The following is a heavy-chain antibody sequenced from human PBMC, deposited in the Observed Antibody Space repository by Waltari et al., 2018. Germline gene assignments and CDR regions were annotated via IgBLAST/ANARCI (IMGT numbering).Heavy chain of an antibody. CDR2: IDPRDYYA. D-gene: IGHD3-22*01. V-gene: IGHV5-10-1*03. CDR1: EYNFDSFW. CDR3: ARHGSSGYYDSSWGYFDY. J-gene: IGHJ4*02. Sequence: EVQLVQSGAEVKKPGESLRISCKGSEYNFDSFWITWVRQVPGKGLEWMGRIDPRDYYANYRPPFRGHVTCSVDKSTNTAYLEWGSLRASDTAMYYCARHGSSGYYDSSWGYFDYWGQGTLVTVSS.